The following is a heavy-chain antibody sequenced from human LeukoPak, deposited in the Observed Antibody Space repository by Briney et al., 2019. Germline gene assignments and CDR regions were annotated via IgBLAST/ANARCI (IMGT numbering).Heavy chain of an antibody. CDR1: GFTFSSYG. V-gene: IGHV3-23*01. Sequence: GGSLRLSCAASGFTFSSYGMSWVRQAPGKGLEWVSAFSGSGGSTYYADSVKGRFTISRDNAHGSLYLQMNSLRVEDTAIYYCARDLYYGSASPRLDYWGQGTLVTVFS. CDR3: ARDLYYGSASPRLDY. J-gene: IGHJ4*02. D-gene: IGHD3-10*01. CDR2: FSGSGGST.